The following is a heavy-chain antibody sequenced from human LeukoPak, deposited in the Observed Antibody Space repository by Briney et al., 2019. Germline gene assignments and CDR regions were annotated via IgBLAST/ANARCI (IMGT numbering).Heavy chain of an antibody. D-gene: IGHD3-10*01. CDR1: GYTFTSYG. V-gene: IGHV1-18*01. CDR3: AREDSGSYYNFYYFYMDV. Sequence: ASVKVSCKASGYTFTSYGISWVRQAPGQGLEWMGWISAYNGNTNYAQKFQGRVTMTRNTSISTAYMELSSLRSEDTAVYYCAREDSGSYYNFYYFYMDVWGKGTTVTISS. J-gene: IGHJ6*03. CDR2: ISAYNGNT.